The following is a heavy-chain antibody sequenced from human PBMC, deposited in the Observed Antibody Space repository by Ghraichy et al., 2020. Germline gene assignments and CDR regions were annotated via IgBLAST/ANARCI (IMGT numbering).Heavy chain of an antibody. CDR2: IKQDGSET. J-gene: IGHJ4*02. V-gene: IGHV3-7*01. Sequence: GGSLRLSCAASGFTFSSSWMNWVRQAPGKGLEWVANIKQDGSETHSLDSVKGRFTISRDNAQNSLYLQINSLRADDTAMYYCARGPVGTNAGKFDRWGQGTLVTVSS. D-gene: IGHD2-8*01. CDR1: GFTFSSSW. CDR3: ARGPVGTNAGKFDR.